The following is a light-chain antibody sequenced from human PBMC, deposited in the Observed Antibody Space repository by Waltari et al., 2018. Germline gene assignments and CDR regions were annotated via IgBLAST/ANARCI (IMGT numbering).Light chain of an antibody. V-gene: IGKV1-16*02. CDR1: QGISSY. CDR3: QQYNSYPIT. Sequence: DIQMTPSPSSLSASVGDRVTITCRASQGISSYLALFQQKPGKAPKSLIYAASSVQSGVPSKFSGRGYGTDYTLTISSLQPEDFATYYCQQYNSYPITFGQGTRLEIK. CDR2: AAS. J-gene: IGKJ5*01.